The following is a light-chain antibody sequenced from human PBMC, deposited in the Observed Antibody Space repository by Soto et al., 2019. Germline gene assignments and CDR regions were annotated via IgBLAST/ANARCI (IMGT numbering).Light chain of an antibody. J-gene: IGKJ4*01. CDR3: QQYNNLPPLT. Sequence: EIVMTQSPATLSVTPGERATLSCRASQSVSSNLAWYQQKPGQAPRLLIYGASTRATGIPARFSGSGSGTEFTLTISSLQSEDFAVYYCQQYNNLPPLTFCGGTNVDNK. CDR1: QSVSSN. V-gene: IGKV3-15*01. CDR2: GAS.